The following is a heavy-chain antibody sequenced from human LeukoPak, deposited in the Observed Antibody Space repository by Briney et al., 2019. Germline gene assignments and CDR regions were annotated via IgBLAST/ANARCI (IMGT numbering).Heavy chain of an antibody. Sequence: GGSLRLSCAASGFTVSSKYMSWVRQAPGKGLEWVSIIHSSGSTYYADSVKGRFTISRDNSKNTLYIQMNSLRAEDTAVYYCARGVAVAGTIYFDYWGQGTLVTVSS. CDR1: GFTVSSKY. CDR3: ARGVAVAGTIYFDY. D-gene: IGHD6-19*01. CDR2: IHSSGST. V-gene: IGHV3-53*01. J-gene: IGHJ4*02.